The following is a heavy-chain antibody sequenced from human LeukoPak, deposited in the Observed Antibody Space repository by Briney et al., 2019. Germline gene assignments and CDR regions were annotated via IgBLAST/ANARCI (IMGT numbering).Heavy chain of an antibody. CDR1: GFTFSSYA. J-gene: IGHJ4*02. Sequence: PGRSLRLSCAASGFTFSSYAMHWVRQAPGKGLEWVAVISYDGSNKYYADSVKGRFTISRDNSKNTLYLQMNSLRAEDTAVYYCAIGPESYSEYWGQGTLVTVSS. CDR3: AIGPESYSEY. V-gene: IGHV3-30-3*01. CDR2: ISYDGSNK.